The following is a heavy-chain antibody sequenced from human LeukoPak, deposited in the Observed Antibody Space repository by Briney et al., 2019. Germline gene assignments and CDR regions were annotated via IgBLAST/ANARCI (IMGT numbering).Heavy chain of an antibody. CDR2: IIPIHGTT. J-gene: IGHJ4*02. CDR3: ARPTMSYYDSFGYYRDFDY. D-gene: IGHD3-22*01. Sequence: ASVKVSCKTSGGTSNTYTLNWVRQAPGQGLEWVGGIIPIHGTTNYAQKFQGRVTITADESTSTAYMELSSLTSEDTAVYYCARPTMSYYDSFGYYRDFDYWGQGTLVTVSS. V-gene: IGHV1-69*13. CDR1: GGTSNTYT.